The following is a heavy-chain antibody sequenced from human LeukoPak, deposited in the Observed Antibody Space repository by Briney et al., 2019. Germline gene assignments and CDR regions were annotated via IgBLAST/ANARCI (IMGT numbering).Heavy chain of an antibody. Sequence: GRSLRLSCAASGFTFSSYAMHWVRQAPGKGLEWVAVISYDGSNKYYADSVKGRFTISRDNSKNTLYLQMNSLRAEDTAVYYCARASGVGATKPTGFDYWGQGTLVTVSS. CDR2: ISYDGSNK. CDR1: GFTFSSYA. J-gene: IGHJ4*02. CDR3: ARASGVGATKPTGFDY. V-gene: IGHV3-30-3*01. D-gene: IGHD1-26*01.